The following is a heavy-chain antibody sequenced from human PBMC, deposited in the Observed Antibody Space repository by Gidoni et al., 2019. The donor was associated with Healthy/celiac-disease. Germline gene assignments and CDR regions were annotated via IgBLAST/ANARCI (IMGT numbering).Heavy chain of an antibody. CDR3: VRWSGIFYDH. Sequence: EVQLVESGGGVVQPGGSLRLSCAASGLTVSDNYMSWRRQAPGKGLEWVSMIYAVGTTYYLDSVKGRFTISRDNSKNTLYLQMNSLRAEDTAVYYCVRWSGIFYDHWGPGTLVTVSS. D-gene: IGHD3-3*01. CDR1: GLTVSDNY. J-gene: IGHJ5*02. V-gene: IGHV3-66*01. CDR2: IYAVGTT.